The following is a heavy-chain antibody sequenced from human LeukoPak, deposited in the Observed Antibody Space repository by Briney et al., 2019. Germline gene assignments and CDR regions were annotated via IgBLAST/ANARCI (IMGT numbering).Heavy chain of an antibody. CDR3: VKRSYCSSTSCSFDY. CDR2: ISSNGGST. Sequence: GGSLRLSCSACGFTFSSYAMHWVRQAPGKGLEYVSAISSNGGSTYYADSVKGRFTISRDNSKNTLYLQMSSLRAEDTAVYYCVKRSYCSSTSCSFDYWGQGTLVTVSS. V-gene: IGHV3-64D*06. D-gene: IGHD2-2*01. CDR1: GFTFSSYA. J-gene: IGHJ4*02.